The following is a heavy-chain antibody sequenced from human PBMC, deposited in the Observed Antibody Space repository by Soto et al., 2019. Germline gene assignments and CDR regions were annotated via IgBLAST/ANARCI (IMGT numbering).Heavy chain of an antibody. J-gene: IGHJ6*01. Sequence: SETLSLTCRVSGVSLTSVGYYWSWVRQHPGKDLQWVGSIHYNGDTYYNPSLRSRTSISLDTSENRFSLMLSSVTAAHTAVYCCARGVPRGRGVANYFNFSAPGSPGTVASGM. D-gene: IGHD3-9*01. CDR2: IHYNGDT. V-gene: IGHV4-31*03. CDR1: GVSLTSVGYY. CDR3: ARGVPRGRGVANYFNFSAPGSPGTVASGM.